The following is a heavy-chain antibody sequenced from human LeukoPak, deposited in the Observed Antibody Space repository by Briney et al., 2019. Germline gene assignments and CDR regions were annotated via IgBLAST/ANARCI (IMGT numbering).Heavy chain of an antibody. CDR3: ARIYQTIDV. CDR1: GFTYSSYS. Sequence: GGSLRLSCAASGFTYSSYSMSWVGQAPGKGLEWVSYISSTSSTIYYADSVKGRFTISRDNAKNSLYLQMNSLRDEDTDVYYSARIYQTIDVWGQGTSVTVSS. V-gene: IGHV3-48*02. D-gene: IGHD5-12*01. J-gene: IGHJ6*02. CDR2: ISSTSSTI.